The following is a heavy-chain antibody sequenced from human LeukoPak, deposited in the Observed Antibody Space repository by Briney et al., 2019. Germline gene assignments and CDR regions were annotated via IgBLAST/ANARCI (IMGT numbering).Heavy chain of an antibody. CDR1: GFTFSSYA. CDR3: ARDSYGSGSYFFSHWFDP. V-gene: IGHV3-30*04. CDR2: ISYDGSNK. J-gene: IGHJ5*02. Sequence: GGSLRLSCAASGFTFSSYAMHWVRQAPGKGLEWVAVISYDGSNKYYADSVKGRFTISRDNSKNTLYLQMNSLRAEDTAVYYCARDSYGSGSYFFSHWFDPWGQGTLVTVSS. D-gene: IGHD3-10*01.